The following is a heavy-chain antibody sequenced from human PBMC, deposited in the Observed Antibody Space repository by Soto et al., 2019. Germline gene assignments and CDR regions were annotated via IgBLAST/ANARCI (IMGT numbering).Heavy chain of an antibody. CDR2: IYHSGST. V-gene: IGHV4-4*02. D-gene: IGHD3-10*02. Sequence: SETLSLTCAVSGGSISSSNWWSWVRQPPGKGLEWIGEIYHSGSTNYNPSLKSRVTISVDKSKNQFSLKLSSVTAADTAVYYCARCSGSYDKDLDYRGKGPLVTVSS. CDR1: GGSISSSNW. CDR3: ARCSGSYDKDLDY. J-gene: IGHJ4*02.